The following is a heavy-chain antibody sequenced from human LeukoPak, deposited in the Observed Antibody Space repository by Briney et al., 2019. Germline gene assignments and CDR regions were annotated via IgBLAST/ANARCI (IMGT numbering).Heavy chain of an antibody. D-gene: IGHD5-24*01. CDR1: GGSISSYY. CDR2: IYYSGST. J-gene: IGHJ6*02. V-gene: IGHV4-59*08. Sequence: PSETLSLTCTVSGGSISSYYWSWIRQPPGKGLEWIGYIYYSGSTNYNPSLKSRVTISVDTSKNQFSLKLSSVTAADTAVYYCARLSRPVDGFYYGMDVWGQGTTVTVSS. CDR3: ARLSRPVDGFYYGMDV.